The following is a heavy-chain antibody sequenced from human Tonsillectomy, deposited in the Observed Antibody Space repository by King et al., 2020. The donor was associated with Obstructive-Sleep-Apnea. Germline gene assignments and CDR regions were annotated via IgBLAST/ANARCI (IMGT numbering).Heavy chain of an antibody. CDR3: ARDPLGRNSAVDY. J-gene: IGHJ4*02. CDR2: ISSSSTYI. Sequence: QLVQSGGGLVKPGGSLRLSCTASGFTFRDYSMNWVRQAPGKGLEWVSSISSSSTYIYYADSVKGRFTPSRDTATKSVDLQMNSLRAVDTAVYYCARDPLGRNSAVDYWGQGTLVTVSS. V-gene: IGHV3-21*01. CDR1: GFTFRDYS. D-gene: IGHD4-23*01.